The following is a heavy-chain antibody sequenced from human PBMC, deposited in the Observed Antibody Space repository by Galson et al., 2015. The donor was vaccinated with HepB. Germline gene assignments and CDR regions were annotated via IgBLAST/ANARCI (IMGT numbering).Heavy chain of an antibody. V-gene: IGHV3-66*01. Sequence: SLRLSCAASGFNVSSNYVSWVRQAPGKGLECVSVIYSGGSTYYADSVKGRFTISRDNSKNTLYLQMNSLRAEDTAIYYCARASYDHVWGSYRYFSTFDYWGQGTLVTVSS. D-gene: IGHD3-16*02. CDR1: GFNVSSNY. CDR2: IYSGGST. J-gene: IGHJ4*02. CDR3: ARASYDHVWGSYRYFSTFDY.